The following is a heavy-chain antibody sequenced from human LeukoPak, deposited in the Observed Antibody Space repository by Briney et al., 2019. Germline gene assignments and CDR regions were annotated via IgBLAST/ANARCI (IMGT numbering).Heavy chain of an antibody. Sequence: KPSETLSLTCAVYGGSFSGYYWSWLRQPPGKGLEWIGEINHSGSTNYNPSLKSRVTISVDTSKNQFSLKLSSVTAADTAVYYCARAGPAATRYYYYGMDVWGQGTTVTVSS. CDR2: INHSGST. CDR3: ARAGPAATRYYYYGMDV. D-gene: IGHD2-15*01. CDR1: GGSFSGYY. J-gene: IGHJ6*02. V-gene: IGHV4-34*01.